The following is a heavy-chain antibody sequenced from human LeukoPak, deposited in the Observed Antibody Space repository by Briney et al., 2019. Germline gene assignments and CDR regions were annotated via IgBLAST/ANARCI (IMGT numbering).Heavy chain of an antibody. CDR1: GFTFSSYS. D-gene: IGHD3-3*01. CDR2: ISSSSSYI. CDR3: ARPSGSPRDAFDI. J-gene: IGHJ3*02. V-gene: IGHV3-21*01. Sequence: PGGSLRLSCAVSGFTFSSYSMNWVRQAPGKGLEWVSSISSSSSYIYYADSVKGRFTISRDNAKNSLYLQMNSLRAEDTAVYYCARPSGSPRDAFDIWGQGTMVTVSS.